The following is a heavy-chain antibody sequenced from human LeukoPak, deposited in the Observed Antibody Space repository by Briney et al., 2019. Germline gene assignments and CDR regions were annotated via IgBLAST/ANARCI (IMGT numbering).Heavy chain of an antibody. CDR2: INHSGST. V-gene: IGHV4-34*01. D-gene: IGHD5-18*01. CDR3: ARTQLWFRDYFDY. J-gene: IGHJ4*02. Sequence: SETLSLTCAVCGGSFSGYYWSWIRQPPGKGLEWIGEINHSGSTNYNPSLKSRVTISVDTSKNQFSLKLSSVTAADTAVYYCARTQLWFRDYFDYWGQGTLVTVSS. CDR1: GGSFSGYY.